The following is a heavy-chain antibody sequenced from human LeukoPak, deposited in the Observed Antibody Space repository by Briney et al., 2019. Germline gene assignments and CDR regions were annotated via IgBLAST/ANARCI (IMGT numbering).Heavy chain of an antibody. J-gene: IGHJ5*02. Sequence: NPSETLSLTCAVSGGSISSSNWWSWIRQPPGKGLEWIGEIYHSGSTNYNPSLKSRVTISVDTSKNQFSLKLGSVTAADTAVYYCARGHYDILTGYYNAWFDPWGQGTLVTVSS. V-gene: IGHV4-4*02. D-gene: IGHD3-9*01. CDR2: IYHSGST. CDR3: ARGHYDILTGYYNAWFDP. CDR1: GGSISSSNW.